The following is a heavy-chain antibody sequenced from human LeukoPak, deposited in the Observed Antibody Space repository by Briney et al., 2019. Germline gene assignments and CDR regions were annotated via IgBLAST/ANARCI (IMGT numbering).Heavy chain of an antibody. V-gene: IGHV4-39*07. CDR1: GGSISSSSYY. Sequence: SETLSLTCTVSGGSISSSSYYWGWIRQPPGKGPEWIGSIYYSGSTYYNPSLKSRVTISVDTSKNQFSLKLRSVTAADTAVYYCARVVQSTDSSGFYLPEYFQHWGQGTLVTVSS. CDR2: IYYSGST. CDR3: ARVVQSTDSSGFYLPEYFQH. J-gene: IGHJ1*01. D-gene: IGHD3-22*01.